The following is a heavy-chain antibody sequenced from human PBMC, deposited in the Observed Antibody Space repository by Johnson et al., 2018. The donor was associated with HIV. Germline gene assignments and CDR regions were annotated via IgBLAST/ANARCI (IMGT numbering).Heavy chain of an antibody. D-gene: IGHD3-22*01. CDR3: ARDFSYYFDIGHAFDI. CDR2: ISYDGSNK. CDR1: GFSFSNAW. J-gene: IGHJ3*02. V-gene: IGHV3-30*03. Sequence: QVQLVESGGGVVRPGGSLRLSCAASGFSFSNAWMSWVRQVPGKGLEWVAVISYDGSNKYYADSVKGRFTISRDNSKNTLYLQMNSLRAEDTAVYYCARDFSYYFDIGHAFDIWGRGTMVTVSS.